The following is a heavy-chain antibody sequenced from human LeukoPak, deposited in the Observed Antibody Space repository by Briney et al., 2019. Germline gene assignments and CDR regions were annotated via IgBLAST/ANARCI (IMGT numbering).Heavy chain of an antibody. J-gene: IGHJ3*02. CDR1: GGSISSSSYY. Sequence: SETLSLTCTVSGGSISSSSYYWGWIRQPPGKGLEWIGSIYYSGSTYYNPSLKSRVTISVDTSKNQFSLKLSSVTAADTAVYYCARGLGDSSSWPDAFDIWGQGTMVTVSS. V-gene: IGHV4-39*07. CDR3: ARGLGDSSSWPDAFDI. CDR2: IYYSGST. D-gene: IGHD6-13*01.